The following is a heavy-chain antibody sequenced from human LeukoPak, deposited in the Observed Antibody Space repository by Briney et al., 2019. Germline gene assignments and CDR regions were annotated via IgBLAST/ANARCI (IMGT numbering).Heavy chain of an antibody. CDR2: ISAYNGNT. D-gene: IGHD3-10*01. V-gene: IGHV1-18*01. J-gene: IGHJ5*02. CDR3: ASGPSITMVRGVSIIVDKWFDP. CDR1: GYTFTSYA. Sequence: ASMKVSCKASGYTFTSYAISWVRQAPGQGLEWMGWISAYNGNTNYAQKLQDRVTMTTDTSTSTAYMELRSLRSDDTAVYYCASGPSITMVRGVSIIVDKWFDPWGQGTLVTVSS.